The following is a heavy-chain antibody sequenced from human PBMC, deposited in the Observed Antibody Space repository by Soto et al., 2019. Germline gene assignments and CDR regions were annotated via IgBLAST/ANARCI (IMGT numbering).Heavy chain of an antibody. V-gene: IGHV4-4*07. J-gene: IGHJ4*02. CDR1: GGSINTFY. D-gene: IGHD3-3*01. CDR3: ARGGQDFWSGPFDY. CDR2: IFSSGST. Sequence: SETLSLTCTVSGGSINTFYWSWVRQPAGKGLEWIGRIFSSGSTSFNPSLESRVAMSVDTSKNHFSLNLSSVTAADMAVYYCARGGQDFWSGPFDYWGRGALVTVSS.